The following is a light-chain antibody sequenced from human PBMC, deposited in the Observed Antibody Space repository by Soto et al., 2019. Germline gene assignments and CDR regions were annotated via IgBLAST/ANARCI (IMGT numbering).Light chain of an antibody. CDR3: SSYAGSNNFV. J-gene: IGLJ1*01. Sequence: QSALTQPPSASGSPGQSVTISCTGTSSDVGGYNYVSWYQQHPGKAPKLMIYEVSERPSGVPDCFSGSKSSNTASLTVSGLQAEDEADYYCSSYAGSNNFVFGTGTKVTVL. CDR1: SSDVGGYNY. CDR2: EVS. V-gene: IGLV2-8*01.